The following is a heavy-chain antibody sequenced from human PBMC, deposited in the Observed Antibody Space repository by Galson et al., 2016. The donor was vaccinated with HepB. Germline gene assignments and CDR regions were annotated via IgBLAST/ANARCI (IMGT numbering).Heavy chain of an antibody. D-gene: IGHD3-3*01. Sequence: SLRLSCAASRFTFSSYAMSWVRQAPGNGLEWVSVISGSGGSTYYADSVKGRFTISRDNSKNTLYLQMNSLRAEDTAVYYCAKEGTIFGVVPYGMDVWGQGTKVIVSS. CDR2: ISGSGGST. CDR1: RFTFSSYA. V-gene: IGHV3-23*01. CDR3: AKEGTIFGVVPYGMDV. J-gene: IGHJ6*02.